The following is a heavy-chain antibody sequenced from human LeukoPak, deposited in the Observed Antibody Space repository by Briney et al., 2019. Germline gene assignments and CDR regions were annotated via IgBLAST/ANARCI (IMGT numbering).Heavy chain of an antibody. CDR3: ATKQWLNS. J-gene: IGHJ4*02. CDR1: GFTFSSYS. D-gene: IGHD6-19*01. CDR2: ITSGGDDI. Sequence: AGGSLRLSCAASGFTFSSYSMTWVRQAPGKGLEWVSSITSGGDDIYYSDSVKGRFTISRDNAKNSLFLQMNNLRAEDTAVYYCATKQWLNSWGQGTRVIVSS. V-gene: IGHV3-21*01.